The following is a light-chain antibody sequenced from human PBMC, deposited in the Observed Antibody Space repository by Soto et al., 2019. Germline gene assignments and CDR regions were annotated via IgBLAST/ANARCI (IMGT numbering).Light chain of an antibody. V-gene: IGLV2-14*01. CDR1: SSDVGDYPN. J-gene: IGLJ6*01. CDR3: SSYSRTNTLV. Sequence: QSALTQPASVSGSPGQSITISCTGTSSDVGDYPNVSWYQQHPGKVPKLIIYEVTNRPSGVSGRFSGSKSENTASLTISGLQAEDEADYYCSSYSRTNTLVFGSGTKVTVL. CDR2: EVT.